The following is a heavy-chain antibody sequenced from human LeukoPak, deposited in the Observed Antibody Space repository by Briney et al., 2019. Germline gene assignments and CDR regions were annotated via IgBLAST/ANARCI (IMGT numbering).Heavy chain of an antibody. CDR3: ARDPNYDILTGYYSDY. V-gene: IGHV1-69*01. CDR1: GGTFSSYA. CDR2: IIPIFGTA. D-gene: IGHD3-9*01. J-gene: IGHJ4*01. Sequence: GSSVKVSFKASGGTFSSYAISWVRQAPGQGLEWMGGIIPIFGTANYAQKFQGRVTITADESTSTAYMELSSLRSEDTAVYYCARDPNYDILTGYYSDYWGQGTLVTVSS.